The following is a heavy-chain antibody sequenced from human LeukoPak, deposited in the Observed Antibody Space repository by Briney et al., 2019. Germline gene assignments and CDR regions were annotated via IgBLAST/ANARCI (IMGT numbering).Heavy chain of an antibody. Sequence: GSSVKVSCKASGGTFSSYAISWVLQAPGQGLEWMGGIIPIFGTANYAQKFQGRVTITTDESTSTAYMELSSLRSEDTAVYYCARDSRRIAALYYYYYYMDVWGKGTTVTVSS. CDR2: IIPIFGTA. CDR3: ARDSRRIAALYYYYYYMDV. J-gene: IGHJ6*03. D-gene: IGHD6-6*01. CDR1: GGTFSSYA. V-gene: IGHV1-69*05.